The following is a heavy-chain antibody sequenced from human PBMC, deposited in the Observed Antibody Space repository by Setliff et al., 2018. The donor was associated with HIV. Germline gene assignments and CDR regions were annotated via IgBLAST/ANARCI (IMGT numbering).Heavy chain of an antibody. D-gene: IGHD6-13*01. CDR2: IYYSGST. Sequence: SETLSLTCAVHGGSFSGSYWSWIRQPPGKGLEWIGYIYYSGSTNYSPSLKSRVTISLDTSKKQFSLKLSSVTAADTAVYWCARGIAAAEGYFDYWGQGTLVTVSS. CDR3: ARGIAAAEGYFDY. J-gene: IGHJ4*02. V-gene: IGHV4-34*11. CDR1: GGSFSGSY.